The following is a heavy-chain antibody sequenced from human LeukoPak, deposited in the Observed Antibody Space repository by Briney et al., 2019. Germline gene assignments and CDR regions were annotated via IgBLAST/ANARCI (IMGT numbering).Heavy chain of an antibody. CDR3: AKGGVNYYYYYMDV. Sequence: GGSLRLSCAASGFTFSSYAMSWVRQAPGKGLEWVSAISGSGGSTYYADSVKGRFTISRDNSKSTLYLQMNSLRAEDTAVYYCAKGGVNYYYYYMDVWGKGTTVTVSS. CDR1: GFTFSSYA. V-gene: IGHV3-23*01. CDR2: ISGSGGST. J-gene: IGHJ6*03. D-gene: IGHD3-3*01.